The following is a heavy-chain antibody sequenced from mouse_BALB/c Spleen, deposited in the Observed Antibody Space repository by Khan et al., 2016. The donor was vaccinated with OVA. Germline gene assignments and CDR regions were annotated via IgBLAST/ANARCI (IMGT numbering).Heavy chain of an antibody. D-gene: IGHD4-1*01. V-gene: IGHV3-2*02. CDR3: ASELGRYYAMDY. CDR1: GYSITRDYA. Sequence: EVQLQESGPGLVKPSQSLSLTCTVTGYSITRDYAWNWIRQFPGNKLEWMAYISNSGSTSYNPSLKSRISITRDTSKNQFFLQLNSVTTEDTATYYCASELGRYYAMDYWGQGTSVTGSS. CDR2: ISNSGST. J-gene: IGHJ4*01.